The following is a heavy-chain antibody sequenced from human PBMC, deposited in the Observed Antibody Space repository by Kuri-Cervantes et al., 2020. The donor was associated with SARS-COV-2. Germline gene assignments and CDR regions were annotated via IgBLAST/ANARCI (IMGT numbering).Heavy chain of an antibody. Sequence: GGSLRLSCAASGFTFSSYAMSWVRQAPGKGLEWVAVIWYDGSNKYYADSVKGRFTISRDSSKNTLYLQMNSLRAEDTAVYYCARDKVTAIPNNYYYYGMDVWGQGTTVTVSS. CDR3: ARDKVTAIPNNYYYYGMDV. J-gene: IGHJ6*02. V-gene: IGHV3-33*08. CDR2: IWYDGSNK. D-gene: IGHD2-21*02. CDR1: GFTFSSYA.